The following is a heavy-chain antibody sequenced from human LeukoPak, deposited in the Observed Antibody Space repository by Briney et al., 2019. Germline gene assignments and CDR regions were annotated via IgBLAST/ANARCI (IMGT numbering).Heavy chain of an antibody. J-gene: IGHJ4*02. V-gene: IGHV1-46*01. CDR2: INPSGGST. CDR3: ARVAGTLFDY. CDR1: GYTFTSYY. Sequence: ASVKVSCKASGYTFTSYYMHWVRLAPGQGLEWMGIINPSGGSTSYAQEFQGRVTITRDTSASTAYMELSSLRYEDMAVYYCARVAGTLFDYWGQGTLVTVSS. D-gene: IGHD6-19*01.